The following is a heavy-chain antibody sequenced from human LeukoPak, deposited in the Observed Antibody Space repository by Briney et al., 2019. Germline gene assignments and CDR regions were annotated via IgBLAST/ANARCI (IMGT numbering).Heavy chain of an antibody. J-gene: IGHJ3*02. V-gene: IGHV3-74*01. CDR1: GFTFDDYA. D-gene: IGHD6-13*01. CDR2: INSDGSST. CDR3: AWREPPSAAAGTEWAFDI. Sequence: PGGSLRLSCAASGFTFDDYAMHWVRQAPGKGLEWVSGINSDGSSTSYADSVKGRFTISRDNAKNTLYLQMNSLRAEDTAVYYCAWREPPSAAAGTEWAFDIWGQGTMVTVSS.